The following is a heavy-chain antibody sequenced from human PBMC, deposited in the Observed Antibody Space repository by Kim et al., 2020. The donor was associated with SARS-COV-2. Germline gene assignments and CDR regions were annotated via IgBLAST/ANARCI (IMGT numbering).Heavy chain of an antibody. J-gene: IGHJ3*02. V-gene: IGHV1-69*01. Sequence: GRVTITADESTSTAYMELSSLRSEDTAVYYCARVYPRPNDYGDYADAFDIWGQGTMVTVSS. D-gene: IGHD4-17*01. CDR3: ARVYPRPNDYGDYADAFDI.